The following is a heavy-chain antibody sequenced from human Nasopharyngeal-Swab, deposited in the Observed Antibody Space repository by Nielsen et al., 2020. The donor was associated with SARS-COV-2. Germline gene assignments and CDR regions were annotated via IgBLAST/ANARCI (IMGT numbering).Heavy chain of an antibody. J-gene: IGHJ4*02. CDR2: INAGKGNT. CDR3: ARVPAVAASRIDY. D-gene: IGHD6-19*01. V-gene: IGHV1-3*01. Sequence: ASVKVSCKASGYTFTSYYLHWVRQAPGQRPEFMGWINAGKGNTIYSQRFQGRVRISRDTSANTVYMELNRLRSEDTAVYYCARVPAVAASRIDYWGQGTLVTVSS. CDR1: GYTFTSYY.